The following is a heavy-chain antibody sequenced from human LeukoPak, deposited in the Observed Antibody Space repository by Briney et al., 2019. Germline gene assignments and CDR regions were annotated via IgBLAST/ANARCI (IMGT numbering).Heavy chain of an antibody. CDR3: AKPLYYYDSSGYSKTYYFDY. CDR2: TVGGGSPNT. D-gene: IGHD3-22*01. V-gene: IGHV3-23*01. Sequence: PGGSLRLSCAASGFYFANYAMSWVRQAPGKGLEWVSATVGGGSPNTYHADSVKGRFTISRDNSKNTLYLQMNSLRAEDTAVYYCAKPLYYYDSSGYSKTYYFDYWGQGTLVTVSS. J-gene: IGHJ4*02. CDR1: GFYFANYA.